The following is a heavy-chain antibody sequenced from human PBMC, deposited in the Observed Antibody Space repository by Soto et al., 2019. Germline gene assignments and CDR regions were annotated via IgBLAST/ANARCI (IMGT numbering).Heavy chain of an antibody. Sequence: GRSLRLSCAASGFTFSSYAMSLVRQAPGKGLEWVSAISGSGGSTYYADSVKGRFTISRENSKNTLYLQMNSLRAEDTAVYYCAKDQYGSVNWFDPWGQGTLVTVS. J-gene: IGHJ5*02. CDR2: ISGSGGST. V-gene: IGHV3-23*01. CDR1: GFTFSSYA. D-gene: IGHD3-10*01. CDR3: AKDQYGSVNWFDP.